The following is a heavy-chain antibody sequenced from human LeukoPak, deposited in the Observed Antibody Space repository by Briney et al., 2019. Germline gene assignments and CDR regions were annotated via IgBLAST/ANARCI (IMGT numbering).Heavy chain of an antibody. CDR2: IKSKTDGGTT. Sequence: GGSLRLSCAASGFTFSNAWMSWVRQAPGKGLEWVGRIKSKTDGGTTDYAAPVKGRFTISRDDSKNTLYLQMNSLKTEDTAVYYCARDRVGATGDYYYYYMDVWGKGTTVTVSS. V-gene: IGHV3-15*01. D-gene: IGHD1-26*01. CDR3: ARDRVGATGDYYYYYMDV. J-gene: IGHJ6*03. CDR1: GFTFSNAW.